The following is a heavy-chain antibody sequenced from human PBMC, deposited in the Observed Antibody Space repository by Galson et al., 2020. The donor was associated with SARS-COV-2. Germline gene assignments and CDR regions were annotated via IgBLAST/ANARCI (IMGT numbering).Heavy chain of an antibody. Sequence: SETLSLTCAVSGYSISSGYYWGWIRQPPGKRLEWIGIINHSGSTYYNTSIKSRVTIPVDTSKNQFSLKLSAVTAADTAVYYCARHGFGWYFQHWGQGTLVTVSS. J-gene: IGHJ1*01. CDR2: INHSGST. D-gene: IGHD2-2*03. CDR3: ARHGFGWYFQH. V-gene: IGHV4-38-2*01. CDR1: GYSISSGYY.